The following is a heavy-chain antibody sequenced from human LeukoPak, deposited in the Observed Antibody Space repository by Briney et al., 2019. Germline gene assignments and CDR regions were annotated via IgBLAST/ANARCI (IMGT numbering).Heavy chain of an antibody. CDR3: ARDKVGDYYYYGMDV. J-gene: IGHJ6*02. CDR1: GFTVSSNY. Sequence: PGGSLRLSCAASGFTVSSNYMSWVRQAPGKGLEWASVIYSGGSTYYADSVKGRFTISRDNSKNPLYLQMNSLRAEDTAVYYCARDKVGDYYYYGMDVWGQGTTVTVSS. CDR2: IYSGGST. D-gene: IGHD3-10*01. V-gene: IGHV3-66*01.